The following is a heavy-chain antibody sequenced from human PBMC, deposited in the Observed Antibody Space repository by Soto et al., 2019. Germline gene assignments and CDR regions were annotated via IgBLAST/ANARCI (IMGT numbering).Heavy chain of an antibody. Sequence: QVQLVQSGAEVKKPGSSVKVSCKASGGTFSSYAISWVRQAPGQGLEWMGGIIPIFGTANYAQKFQGRVTITAAQSQSTAYMELSSLRSEDTAVDYCARSELRAYRPRAYYYYGLDVWGQGTTVTVSS. V-gene: IGHV1-69*12. CDR1: GGTFSSYA. D-gene: IGHD1-7*01. CDR3: ARSELRAYRPRAYYYYGLDV. J-gene: IGHJ6*02. CDR2: IIPIFGTA.